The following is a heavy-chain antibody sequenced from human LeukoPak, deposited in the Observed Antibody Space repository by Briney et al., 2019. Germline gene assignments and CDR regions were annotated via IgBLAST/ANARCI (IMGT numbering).Heavy chain of an antibody. CDR1: GGSISSGSYY. CDR2: IYTSGST. CDR3: ARDLLESGSYWFDP. D-gene: IGHD1-26*01. J-gene: IGHJ5*02. Sequence: PSETLSLTCTVSGGSISSGSYYWSWIRQPAGKGLEWIGRIYTSGSTNYNPSLKSRVTISVDTSKNQFSLKLSSVTAADTAVYYCARDLLESGSYWFDPWGQGTLVTVSS. V-gene: IGHV4-61*02.